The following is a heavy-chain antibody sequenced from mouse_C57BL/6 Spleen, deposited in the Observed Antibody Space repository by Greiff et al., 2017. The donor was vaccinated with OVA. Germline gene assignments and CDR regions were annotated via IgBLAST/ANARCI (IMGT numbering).Heavy chain of an antibody. CDR2: IDPEDGET. J-gene: IGHJ1*03. Sequence: EVKLVESGAELVKPGASVKLSCTASGFNIKDYYMHWVKQRTEQGLEWIGRIDPEDGETKYAPKFQGKATITADTSSNTAYLQLSSLTSEDTAVYYCASPSTMVTDWYFDVWGTGTTVTVSS. V-gene: IGHV14-2*01. CDR3: ASPSTMVTDWYFDV. CDR1: GFNIKDYY. D-gene: IGHD2-2*01.